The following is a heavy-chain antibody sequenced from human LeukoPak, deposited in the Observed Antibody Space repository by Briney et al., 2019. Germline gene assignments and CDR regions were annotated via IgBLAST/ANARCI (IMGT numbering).Heavy chain of an antibody. Sequence: GGSLRLSCAASGFTFSVYYMSWIRQAPGKGLEWVSYISSSGSTIYYADSVKGRFTISRDNAKNSLYLQMNSLRAEDTAVYYCARARAYYDFWSGYYDLYYGMDVWGQGTTVTVSS. V-gene: IGHV3-11*01. CDR2: ISSSGSTI. J-gene: IGHJ6*02. D-gene: IGHD3-3*01. CDR3: ARARAYYDFWSGYYDLYYGMDV. CDR1: GFTFSVYY.